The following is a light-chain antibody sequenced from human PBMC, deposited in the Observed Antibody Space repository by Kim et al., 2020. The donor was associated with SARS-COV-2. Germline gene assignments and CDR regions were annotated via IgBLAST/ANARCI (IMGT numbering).Light chain of an antibody. J-gene: IGLJ3*02. CDR1: GSNS. CDR2: DTD. Sequence: APTAQKVPISRSGLGSNSLPWYRHLPGTAPKLLISDTDRRPSGIPDRFSGSKSGTSATLVIIGLQTGDEADYYCATWDTKQTPYWLFGGGTQLTVL. CDR3: ATWDTKQTPYWL. V-gene: IGLV1-51*01.